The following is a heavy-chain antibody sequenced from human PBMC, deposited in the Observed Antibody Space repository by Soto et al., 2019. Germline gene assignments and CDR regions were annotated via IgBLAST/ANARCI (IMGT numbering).Heavy chain of an antibody. D-gene: IGHD3-22*01. CDR2: IIPIFGTA. J-gene: IGHJ4*02. V-gene: IGHV1-69*13. Sequence: ASVKVSCKASGGTFSSYAISWVRQAPGQGLEWMGGIIPIFGTANYAQKFQGRVTITADESTSTAYMELSSLRSEDTAVYYCARDPDDSSGNDYWGQGTLVTVSS. CDR3: ARDPDDSSGNDY. CDR1: GGTFSSYA.